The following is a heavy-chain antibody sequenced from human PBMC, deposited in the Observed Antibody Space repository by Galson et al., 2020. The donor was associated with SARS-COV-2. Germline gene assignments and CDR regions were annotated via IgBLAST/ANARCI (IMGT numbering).Heavy chain of an antibody. CDR2: ISGSGGST. V-gene: IGHV3-23*01. D-gene: IGHD5-18*01. J-gene: IGHJ4*02. CDR1: GFTFSSYA. CDR3: ASRWLQPPY. Sequence: GGSLRLSCAASGFTFSSYAMSCVRQAPGKGLAWVSAISGSGGSTYYADSVKGRFTISRDNSKNTLYLQMNSLRAEDTAVYYCASRWLQPPYWGQGTLVTVSS.